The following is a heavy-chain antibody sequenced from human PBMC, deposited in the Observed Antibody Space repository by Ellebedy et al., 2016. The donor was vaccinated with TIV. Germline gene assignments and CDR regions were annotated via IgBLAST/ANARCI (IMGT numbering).Heavy chain of an antibody. D-gene: IGHD3-16*01. Sequence: AASVKVSCKASGGSFNTYAISWVRQGPGQGLEWMGGIVPMFGTANYAQNFQGRATITADQSTRTAYLELSSLRSDDTAVYYCARDLLGGSTANPLAYWGQGTLLRVSS. CDR2: IVPMFGTA. V-gene: IGHV1-69*13. CDR3: ARDLLGGSTANPLAY. J-gene: IGHJ4*02. CDR1: GGSFNTYA.